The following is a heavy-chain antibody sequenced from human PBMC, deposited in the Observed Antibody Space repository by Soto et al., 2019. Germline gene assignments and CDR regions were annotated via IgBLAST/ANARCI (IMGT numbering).Heavy chain of an antibody. V-gene: IGHV1-69*01. J-gene: IGHJ5*02. D-gene: IGHD3-10*01. CDR2: IIPMYGPE. CDR1: GGTFSSYA. Sequence: QVPLVQSGAEVKKPGSSVTVSCKASGGTFSSYAIHWVRQAPGQGLEWMGGIIPMYGPEKYAQRFQGRVTITADESTPTVYMELTSLTSQDTAVYYCARVTSMVRGVIDNWFDPWGHGTLVTVSS. CDR3: ARVTSMVRGVIDNWFDP.